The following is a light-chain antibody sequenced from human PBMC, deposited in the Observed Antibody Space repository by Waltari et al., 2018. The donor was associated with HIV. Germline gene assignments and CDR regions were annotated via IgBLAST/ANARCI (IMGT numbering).Light chain of an antibody. CDR2: GVN. CDR1: SSDVGGYNY. V-gene: IGLV2-8*01. Sequence: QSDLTQPPSASGSPGQSVTISCTGTSSDVGGYNYVSWYQHHPGKAPKLMIYGVNKRPSGFPDRFSGSKSGNTASLTVSGPQAEDEAEYYCSSYAGSNNVVFGGGTKLTVL. CDR3: SSYAGSNNVV. J-gene: IGLJ2*01.